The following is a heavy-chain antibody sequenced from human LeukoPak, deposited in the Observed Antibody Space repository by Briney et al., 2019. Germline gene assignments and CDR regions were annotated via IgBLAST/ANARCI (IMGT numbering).Heavy chain of an antibody. Sequence: GGSLRLVCAASGFTFSDNYMTWIRQAPGKVLEWVSYISNSGSTIYYADSVKGRFTISRDNSKNSLYLQMNGLRAEDTAVYYCAKDRRRNYGMDVWGQGTTVTVSS. D-gene: IGHD6-6*01. J-gene: IGHJ6*02. CDR1: GFTFSDNY. CDR3: AKDRRRNYGMDV. V-gene: IGHV3-11*01. CDR2: ISNSGSTI.